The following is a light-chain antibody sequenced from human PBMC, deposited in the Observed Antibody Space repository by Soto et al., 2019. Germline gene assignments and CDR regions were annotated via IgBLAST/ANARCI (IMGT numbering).Light chain of an antibody. J-gene: IGKJ1*01. Sequence: DIQMTQSPSSLSASIGDRVTITCRASQTVNTYLYWYQQKPGKAPKLLIYAASNLQSGVPSRFSGSGSGTNFTLSLNSLQPEDFATYYCQQGYSNPWTFGQGTKVDIK. CDR1: QTVNTY. CDR2: AAS. CDR3: QQGYSNPWT. V-gene: IGKV1-39*01.